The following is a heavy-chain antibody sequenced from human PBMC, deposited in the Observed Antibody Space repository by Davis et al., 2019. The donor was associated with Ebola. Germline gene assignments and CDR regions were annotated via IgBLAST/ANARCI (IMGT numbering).Heavy chain of an antibody. D-gene: IGHD6-13*01. CDR2: ISWNSGSI. V-gene: IGHV3-9*01. CDR3: AKVPGAAAGPSYFDY. Sequence: PGGSLRLSCAASGFTFDDYAMHWVRQAPGKGLEWVSGISWNSGSIGYADSVKGRFTISRDNAKNSLYLQMNSLRAEDTALYYCAKVPGAAAGPSYFDYWGQGTLVTVSS. J-gene: IGHJ4*02. CDR1: GFTFDDYA.